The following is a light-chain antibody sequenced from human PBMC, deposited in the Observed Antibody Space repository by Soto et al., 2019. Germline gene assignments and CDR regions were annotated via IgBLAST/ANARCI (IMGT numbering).Light chain of an antibody. V-gene: IGKV1-5*03. Sequence: DMQMTQSPSTLSASVGDRVTNTCRASQSISSWLAWYQQKPGRAPKLLIYQASSSEIGVPSRFSGSGSGTEFTLTISSLQPDDFATYYCQYYKESSTFGQGTRLEIK. CDR3: QYYKESST. CDR2: QAS. CDR1: QSISSW. J-gene: IGKJ1*01.